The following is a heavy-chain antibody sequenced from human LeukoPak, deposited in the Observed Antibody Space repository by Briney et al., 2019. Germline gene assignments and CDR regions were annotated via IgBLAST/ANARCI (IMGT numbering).Heavy chain of an antibody. Sequence: GGSLRLSCAASGFTFNTFNMNWVRQAPGKGLEWVSSITSGGDYIYYADSVKGRFTTSRDNAKNSLSLQLNSLRVEDTAVYYCTRGHYDVLAASYKWAPDYWGQGTLVTVSS. V-gene: IGHV3-21*01. CDR1: GFTFNTFN. CDR2: ITSGGDYI. D-gene: IGHD3-9*01. J-gene: IGHJ4*02. CDR3: TRGHYDVLAASYKWAPDY.